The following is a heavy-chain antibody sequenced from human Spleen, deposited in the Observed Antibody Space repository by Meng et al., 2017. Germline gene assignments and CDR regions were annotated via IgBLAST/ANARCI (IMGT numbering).Heavy chain of an antibody. CDR2: ISSSSRYI. V-gene: IGHV3-21*01. Sequence: GGSLNLSCAASGFTFSNAWMAWFRQAPGQGLEWVSSISSSSRYIYYADSVTGRFTISRDNAKKSVFLQMNSLRAEDTAVYYCARRRLGGMDVWGQGTTVTVSS. J-gene: IGHJ6*02. CDR1: GFTFSNAW. CDR3: ARRRLGGMDV.